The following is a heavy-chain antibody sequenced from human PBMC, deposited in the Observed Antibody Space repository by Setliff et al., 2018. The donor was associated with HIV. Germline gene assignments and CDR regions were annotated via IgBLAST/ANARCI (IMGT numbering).Heavy chain of an antibody. CDR2: IYSGGST. J-gene: IGHJ4*02. V-gene: IGHV3-53*01. Sequence: PGGSLRLSCAVSEVIVSNNYMSWVRQAPGKGLEWVSVIYSGGSTDHADSVKGRFTISRDNSKNTVYLQMTSLRAEDTAVYYCARSPRMFDYWGQGTPVTVSS. CDR3: ARSPRMFDY. CDR1: EVIVSNNY.